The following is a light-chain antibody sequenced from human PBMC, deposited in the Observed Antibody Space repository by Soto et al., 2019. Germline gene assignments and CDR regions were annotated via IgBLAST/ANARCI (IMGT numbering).Light chain of an antibody. CDR1: SSDVGGYNY. CDR2: DVT. V-gene: IGLV2-11*01. CDR3: CSSSGTYTFGA. Sequence: QSALTQPRSVSGSPGQSVTISCTGTSSDVGGYNYVSWYQQHPGKAPKVLIYDVTKRPSGVPDRFSASKSGNTASLTISGLQAEDEADYHCCSSSGTYTFGAFGGGTKLTVL. J-gene: IGLJ3*02.